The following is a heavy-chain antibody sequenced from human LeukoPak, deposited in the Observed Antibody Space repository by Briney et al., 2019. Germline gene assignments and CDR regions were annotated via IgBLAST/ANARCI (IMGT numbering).Heavy chain of an antibody. V-gene: IGHV3-30-3*01. D-gene: IGHD6-19*01. CDR1: GFTFSSYA. CDR2: ISYDGSNK. Sequence: GGSLRLSCAASGFTFSSYAMHWVRQAPGKGLEWVAVISYDGSNKYYADSVKGRFTISRDNSKNTLYLQMNSLRAEDTAVYYCARGGQRWYSSGYFDYWGQGTLVTVSS. CDR3: ARGGQRWYSSGYFDY. J-gene: IGHJ4*02.